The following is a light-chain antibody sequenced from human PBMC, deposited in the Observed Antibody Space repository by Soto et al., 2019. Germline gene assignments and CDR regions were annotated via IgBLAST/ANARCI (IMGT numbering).Light chain of an antibody. CDR1: SGHSSHA. V-gene: IGLV4-69*01. CDR2: LNSDGSH. Sequence: QLVLTQSPSASAPLGASVKLTCTLSSGHSSHAIAWHQQQPEKGPRYLMKLNSDGSHTKGDGIPDRFSGSSSGAERYLTISSLQSEDEADYYCQTWVTGLVFGGGTKLTVL. J-gene: IGLJ2*01. CDR3: QTWVTGLV.